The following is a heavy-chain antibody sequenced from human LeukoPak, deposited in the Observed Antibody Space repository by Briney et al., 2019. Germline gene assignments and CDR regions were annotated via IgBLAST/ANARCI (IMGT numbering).Heavy chain of an antibody. CDR2: IWYDGSNK. CDR1: GFTFSSYG. J-gene: IGHJ3*02. Sequence: GGCLRLSCAASGFTFSSYGMHWVRPAPGKGLEWVAVIWYDGSNKYYADSVKGRFTVSRDNSKNTVYLQMNSLRAEDTAVYYCARDPGDYVGNDAFDIWGQGTMVTVSS. CDR3: ARDPGDYVGNDAFDI. V-gene: IGHV3-33*01. D-gene: IGHD4-17*01.